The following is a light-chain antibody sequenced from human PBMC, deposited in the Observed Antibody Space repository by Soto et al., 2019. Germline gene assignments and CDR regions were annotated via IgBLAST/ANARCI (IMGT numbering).Light chain of an antibody. CDR2: DVS. V-gene: IGKV3-11*01. Sequence: EIVLTQSPVTLSLSPGERATLSCRASQSVDSYLAWYQQKPGQAPRLLIYDVSNRATGIPARFSGSGSGTDFTLTIISLEPGDFAVYYCQQRNDWQVTFGQGTRLEIK. J-gene: IGKJ5*01. CDR3: QQRNDWQVT. CDR1: QSVDSY.